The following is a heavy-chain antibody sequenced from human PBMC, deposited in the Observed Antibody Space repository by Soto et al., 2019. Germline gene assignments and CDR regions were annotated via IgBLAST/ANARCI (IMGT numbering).Heavy chain of an antibody. CDR1: GFTFDDYG. V-gene: IGHV3-20*04. Sequence: GGSLRLSCAASGFTFDDYGMSWVRQAPGKGLEWVSGINWNGGSTGYADSVKGRFTISRDNAKNSLYLQMNSLRAEDTALYYCARGHGTYYYDSSGYRDDFDIWGQGTMVT. CDR3: ARGHGTYYYDSSGYRDDFDI. CDR2: INWNGGST. J-gene: IGHJ3*02. D-gene: IGHD3-22*01.